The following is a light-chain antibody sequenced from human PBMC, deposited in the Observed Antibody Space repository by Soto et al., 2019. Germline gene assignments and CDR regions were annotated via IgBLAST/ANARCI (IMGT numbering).Light chain of an antibody. V-gene: IGLV2-11*01. CDR3: CSYVGRYSWV. J-gene: IGLJ3*02. Sequence: QPVLTQPRSVSGSPGQSVTISCTGTSSDVGYYNYVSWYQQHPGKVPKLMIYDVSKRPSGVPDRFSGSKSGNTASLTISGLQVEDEAEYYCCSYVGRYSWVFGGGTKLTVL. CDR2: DVS. CDR1: SSDVGYYNY.